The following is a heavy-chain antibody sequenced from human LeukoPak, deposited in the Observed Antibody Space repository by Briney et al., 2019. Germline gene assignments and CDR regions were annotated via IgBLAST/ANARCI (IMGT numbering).Heavy chain of an antibody. J-gene: IGHJ4*02. Sequence: GGSLRPSCAASGFTFSSYAMSWVRQAPGKGLEWVSAISGSGGSTYYADSVKGRFTISRDNSKNTLYLQMNSLRAEDTAVYYCTRRETIWDWASGSYYRYWGQGTLVTVSS. CDR3: TRRETIWDWASGSYYRY. V-gene: IGHV3-23*01. D-gene: IGHD1-26*01. CDR1: GFTFSSYA. CDR2: ISGSGGST.